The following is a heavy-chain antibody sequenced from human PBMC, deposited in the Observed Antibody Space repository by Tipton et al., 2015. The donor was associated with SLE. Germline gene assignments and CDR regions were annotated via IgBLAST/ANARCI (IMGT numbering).Heavy chain of an antibody. J-gene: IGHJ4*02. D-gene: IGHD7-27*01. CDR3: AREGNWAGEVDY. CDR1: GFTFSSYT. Sequence: SLRLSCAASGFTFSSYTMHWVRQAPGKGLEWVAVISYDGSNKYYADSVKGRFTISRDSSKNTLSLQMSGLRAEDTAVYYCAREGNWAGEVDYWGQGTLFTVSS. V-gene: IGHV3-30*04. CDR2: ISYDGSNK.